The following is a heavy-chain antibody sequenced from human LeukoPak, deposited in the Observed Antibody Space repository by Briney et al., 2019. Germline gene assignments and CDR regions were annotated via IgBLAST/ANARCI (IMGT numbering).Heavy chain of an antibody. D-gene: IGHD6-13*01. CDR3: ARGRRQQLVPSRRAFDY. CDR2: MNPNSGNT. V-gene: IGHV1-8*03. J-gene: IGHJ4*02. Sequence: APVKVSCKASGYPFTSYDINWVRQATGQGLEWMGWMNPNSGNTGYAQKFQGRVTITRTTSISTVYMELSSLRAEETAVYYCARGRRQQLVPSRRAFDYWGQGTLVTVSS. CDR1: GYPFTSYD.